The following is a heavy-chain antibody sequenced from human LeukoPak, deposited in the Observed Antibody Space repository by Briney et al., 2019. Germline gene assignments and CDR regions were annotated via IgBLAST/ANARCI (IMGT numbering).Heavy chain of an antibody. CDR2: MNPNSGNT. CDR1: GYTFTSYD. J-gene: IGHJ4*02. D-gene: IGHD2-2*01. V-gene: IGHV1-8*01. Sequence: ASVKVSCKASGYTFTSYDINWVRQATGQGLEWMGWMNPNSGNTGYAQKFQGRVTMTRDTSTSTVYMELSSLRSEDTAVYYCARGGPCSSTSCRLFDYWGQGTLVTVSS. CDR3: ARGGPCSSTSCRLFDY.